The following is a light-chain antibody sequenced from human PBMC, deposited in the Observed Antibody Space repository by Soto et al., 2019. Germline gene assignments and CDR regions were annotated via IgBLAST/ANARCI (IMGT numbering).Light chain of an antibody. CDR1: QSISSW. CDR3: QQYNSYSPT. CDR2: DAS. Sequence: DIQMTQSPSTLSASVGDRVTITCRASQSISSWLAWYQQKPGKAPKLLIYDASSLDSGVPSRFSGSGSGTEFTLTISSLQPDDFATYYCQQYNSYSPTFGRGTKLEIK. V-gene: IGKV1-5*01. J-gene: IGKJ2*01.